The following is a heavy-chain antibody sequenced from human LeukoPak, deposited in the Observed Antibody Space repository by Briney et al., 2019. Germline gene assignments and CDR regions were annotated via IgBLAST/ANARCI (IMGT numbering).Heavy chain of an antibody. CDR1: GGSFSGYY. V-gene: IGHV4-34*01. Sequence: PSETLSLTCAVYGGSFSGYYWSWIRQPPGKGLEWIGEINHSGSTNYNPSLKSRVTISVDTSKNQFSLKLSPVTAADTAVYYCARGLRRQWFGETYNWFDPWGQGTLVTVSS. CDR2: INHSGST. CDR3: ARGLRRQWFGETYNWFDP. D-gene: IGHD3-10*01. J-gene: IGHJ5*02.